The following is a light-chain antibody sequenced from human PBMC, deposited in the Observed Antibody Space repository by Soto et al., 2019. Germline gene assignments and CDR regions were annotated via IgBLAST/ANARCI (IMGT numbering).Light chain of an antibody. V-gene: IGLV2-8*01. CDR3: ALYAGSKGVL. J-gene: IGLJ3*02. CDR1: GSDVGNYYY. CDR2: EVN. Sequence: QSVLTQPPSASGSPGQSVTISCTGTGSDVGNYYYVSWYQQHPGKAPKLVIYEVNKRPSGVPDRFSGSKSGNTASLTVSGLQAEDEADYYCALYAGSKGVLFGGGTKLTVL.